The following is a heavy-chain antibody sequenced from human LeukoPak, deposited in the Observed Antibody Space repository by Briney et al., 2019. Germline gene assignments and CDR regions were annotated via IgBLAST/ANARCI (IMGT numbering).Heavy chain of an antibody. D-gene: IGHD4-17*01. CDR1: GYSFVLYG. CDR2: ISGSTGDT. V-gene: IGHV1-18*03. J-gene: IGHJ4*02. CDR3: ARDENYGIFFNVDY. Sequence: SVKVSCKASGYSFVLYGISWVRQAPGEGPEWMGWISGSTGDTNYAQKFQGRVTMTADTSSSTAYMELRSLRLDDMAVYYCARDENYGIFFNVDYWGQGTLVTVSS.